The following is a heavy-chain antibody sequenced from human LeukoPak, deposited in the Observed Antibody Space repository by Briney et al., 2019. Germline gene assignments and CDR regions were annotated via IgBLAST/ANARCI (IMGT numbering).Heavy chain of an antibody. Sequence: PGGSLRLSCAASGFTFTTYSMNWVRQAPGKGLEGVSSITPTSDYTYYADSLKGRCTISRDNAKNLLYLQLNTLRAEDTAVYYCASEAAGYINYWGQGTLVSVSS. CDR3: ASEAAGYINY. V-gene: IGHV3-21*01. J-gene: IGHJ4*02. CDR2: ITPTSDYT. D-gene: IGHD6-13*01. CDR1: GFTFTTYS.